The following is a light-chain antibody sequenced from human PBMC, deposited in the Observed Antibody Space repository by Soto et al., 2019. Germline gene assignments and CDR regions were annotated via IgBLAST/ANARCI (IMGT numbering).Light chain of an antibody. V-gene: IGKV1-6*01. CDR1: QGIRTD. Sequence: AVPPTPSPSSPSASLGDRVTITCPASQGIRTDLGWYQQSPGKAPKVLIVGASTLQSGVPSRFSGSGSGTDFTLTIRSLQPGDSATYYCQQAYSSPPTFGLGTKVDIK. J-gene: IGKJ1*01. CDR2: GAS. CDR3: QQAYSSPPT.